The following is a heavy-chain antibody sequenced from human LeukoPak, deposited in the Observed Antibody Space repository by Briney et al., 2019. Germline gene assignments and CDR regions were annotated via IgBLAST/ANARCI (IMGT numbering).Heavy chain of an antibody. Sequence: GGSLRLSCAASGFTFSSYAMSWVRQAPGKGLEWVSAISGSGGSTYYADSVKGRFTISRDNSKNTLYVQMNSLRAEDTAVYYCAKRSGYSGGYFDYWGQGTLVIVPS. V-gene: IGHV3-23*01. D-gene: IGHD6-19*01. CDR3: AKRSGYSGGYFDY. CDR1: GFTFSSYA. CDR2: ISGSGGST. J-gene: IGHJ4*02.